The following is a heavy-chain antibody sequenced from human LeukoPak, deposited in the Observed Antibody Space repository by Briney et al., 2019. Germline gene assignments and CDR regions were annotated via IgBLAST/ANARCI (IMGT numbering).Heavy chain of an antibody. CDR3: AKAGYCSTTGCHDYYYMDV. J-gene: IGHJ6*03. D-gene: IGHD2-2*01. Sequence: GGSLRLSCAASGFTFSSYGMHWVRQAPGKGLEWVAFIRYDGSNEYYAHSVKGRFTISRDNSKNTLYLQMNSLRAEDTAVYYCAKAGYCSTTGCHDYYYMDVWGKGTTVTVSS. CDR1: GFTFSSYG. V-gene: IGHV3-30*02. CDR2: IRYDGSNE.